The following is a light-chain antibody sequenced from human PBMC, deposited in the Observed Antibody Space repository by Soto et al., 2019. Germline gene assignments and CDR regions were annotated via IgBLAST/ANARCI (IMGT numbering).Light chain of an antibody. Sequence: DIQMTQSPSTLSASVGDRITITCRASQSVSRRLAWYQQKPGKAPKLLIYDASSLESGVPSRFSGRGSGTEFTLPFSSLQLEACATYSCHTNNSYSLHPFGQGTNLEIK. CDR3: HTNNSYSLHP. V-gene: IGKV1-5*01. CDR1: QSVSRR. CDR2: DAS. J-gene: IGKJ2*01.